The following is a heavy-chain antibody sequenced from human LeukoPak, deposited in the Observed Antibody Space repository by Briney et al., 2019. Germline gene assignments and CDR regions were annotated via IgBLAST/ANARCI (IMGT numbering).Heavy chain of an antibody. J-gene: IGHJ4*02. CDR1: GIIFSTYA. Sequence: GGSLRLSCEFSGIIFSTYAMNWVRQAPGKGLEWISYISGSSSGSTSIIHYADSVKGRFTISRDNAKNSLHLQMDSLSAEDTAVYYCAKDNDLWNSHHRGRGLDYWGQGTLVTVSS. CDR3: AKDNDLWNSHHRGRGLDY. CDR2: ISGSSSGSTSII. D-gene: IGHD3-3*01. V-gene: IGHV3-48*04.